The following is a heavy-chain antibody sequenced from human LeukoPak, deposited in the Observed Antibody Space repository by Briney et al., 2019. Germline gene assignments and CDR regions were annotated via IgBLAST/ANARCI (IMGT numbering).Heavy chain of an antibody. CDR1: GGSLSIYY. CDR3: ARRGYYRGKNFDY. J-gene: IGHJ4*02. CDR2: IYYSGST. V-gene: IGHV4-59*12. D-gene: IGHD1-26*01. Sequence: ETLSLTCTVSGGSLSIYYWSWIRQPPGKGLEWIGYIYYSGSTNYNPSLKSRVTISVDTSKNQFSLKLSSVTAAHTAVYYCARRGYYRGKNFDYWGQGTLVTVSS.